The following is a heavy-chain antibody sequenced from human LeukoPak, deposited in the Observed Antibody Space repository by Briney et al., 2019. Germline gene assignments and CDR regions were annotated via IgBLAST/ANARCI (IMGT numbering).Heavy chain of an antibody. CDR2: IKQDGSEK. D-gene: IGHD2-2*01. Sequence: GGSLRLSCAASGFTFSSYWMSWVRQAPGKGLEWVANIKQDGSEKYYADSVKGRFTISRDNAKNSLYLQMNSLRAEDTALYYCARGYGCSSTTCFAYHYYYYMDVWGKGTTVTVSS. V-gene: IGHV3-7*03. J-gene: IGHJ6*03. CDR3: ARGYGCSSTTCFAYHYYYYMDV. CDR1: GFTFSSYW.